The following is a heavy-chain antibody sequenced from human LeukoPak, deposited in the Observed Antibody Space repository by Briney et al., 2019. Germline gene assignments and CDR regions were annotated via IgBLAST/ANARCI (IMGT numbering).Heavy chain of an antibody. Sequence: PSETLSLACTVTGGFISSYYWSWIRQPPGKGLEWVGYIYYSGSTNYNPSLKSRVTISVDTSKNQFSLKLSSVTAADTAVYYCARGRYFDWLLYYFDYWGQGTLVTVSS. CDR3: ARGRYFDWLLYYFDY. CDR2: IYYSGST. V-gene: IGHV4-59*01. CDR1: GGFISSYY. J-gene: IGHJ4*02. D-gene: IGHD3-9*01.